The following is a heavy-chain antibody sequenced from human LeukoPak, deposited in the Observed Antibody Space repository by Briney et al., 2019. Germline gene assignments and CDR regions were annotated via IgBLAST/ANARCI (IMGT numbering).Heavy chain of an antibody. V-gene: IGHV1-69*13. J-gene: IGHJ5*02. Sequence: ASVKVSCKASGGTFSSYAISWVRQAPGQGLEWMGGIIPIFGTANYAQKFQGRVTITADESTSTAYMELSSLRSEDTAVYYCAREREVVPAAKVWLDPWGQGTLVTVSS. CDR1: GGTFSSYA. D-gene: IGHD2-2*01. CDR3: AREREVVPAAKVWLDP. CDR2: IIPIFGTA.